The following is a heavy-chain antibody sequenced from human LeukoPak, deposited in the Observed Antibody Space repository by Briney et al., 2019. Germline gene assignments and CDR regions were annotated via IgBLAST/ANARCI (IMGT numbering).Heavy chain of an antibody. CDR2: IYSSGST. V-gene: IGHV4-4*07. CDR1: GGSIRSYY. Sequence: SETLSLTCTVSGGSIRSYYWSWIRQPAGKGLEWIGRIYSSGSTNYNPSLKSRVTMSVDTSKNQFSLKLSSVTAADTAVYYCARDKRYCSSTSCYGADYYYYMDVWGKGTTVTVSS. CDR3: ARDKRYCSSTSCYGADYYYYMDV. D-gene: IGHD2-2*01. J-gene: IGHJ6*03.